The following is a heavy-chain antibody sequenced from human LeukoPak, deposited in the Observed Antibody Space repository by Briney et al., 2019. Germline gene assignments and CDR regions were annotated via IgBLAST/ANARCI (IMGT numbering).Heavy chain of an antibody. Sequence: GGSLRLSCAASGFTFSSYGMSWVRQAPGKGLEWVSAISGSGGSTYYADSVKGRFTISRDNSKNTLYLQMNSLRAEDTAVYYCAKDPSSAVPAAVSTFDYWGQGTLATVSS. CDR2: ISGSGGST. CDR3: AKDPSSAVPAAVSTFDY. V-gene: IGHV3-23*01. D-gene: IGHD2-2*01. J-gene: IGHJ4*02. CDR1: GFTFSSYG.